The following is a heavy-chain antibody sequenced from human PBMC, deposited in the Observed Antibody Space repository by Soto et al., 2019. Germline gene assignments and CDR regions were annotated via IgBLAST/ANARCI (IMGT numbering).Heavy chain of an antibody. CDR2: IGFDGSDK. Sequence: GGSLRLSCAASGFTFSSYGMHWVRQAPGKGLEWVAGIGFDGSDKYYADSVKGRFTMSRDNSKNTLYLQMNSLRAEDTAVYYCAGDYPYGMYVWGQGTTVTASS. CDR1: GFTFSSYG. V-gene: IGHV3-33*01. CDR3: AGDYPYGMYV. J-gene: IGHJ6*02.